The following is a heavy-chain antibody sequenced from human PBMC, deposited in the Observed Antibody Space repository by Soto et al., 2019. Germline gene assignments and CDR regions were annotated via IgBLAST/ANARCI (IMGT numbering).Heavy chain of an antibody. J-gene: IGHJ4*02. CDR3: GSGWLAYYQVYY. D-gene: IGHD6-19*01. V-gene: IGHV3-23*01. Sequence: EVQLLVSGGGLVQPGGSLRLSCVASGFTFSNYAMSWVRQAPGKGLEWVSDISGSGGSTYHADSVKGRFTVSRDNSKNMLFLQMNSLRDEDTAVDYCGSGWLAYYQVYYWGQGTLVTVSS. CDR1: GFTFSNYA. CDR2: ISGSGGST.